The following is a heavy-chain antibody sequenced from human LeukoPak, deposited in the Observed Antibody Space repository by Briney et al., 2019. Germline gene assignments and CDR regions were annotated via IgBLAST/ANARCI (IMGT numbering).Heavy chain of an antibody. J-gene: IGHJ4*02. V-gene: IGHV4-4*07. Sequence: SETLSLTCTVSGGSISSYYWSWLRQPAGKGLEWIGRIYTSGSTNYNPSLKSRVTMSVDTSKNQFSLKLSSVTAADTAVYCCARSYYDYVWGSYPYFDYWGQGTLVTVSS. CDR2: IYTSGST. CDR1: GGSISSYY. D-gene: IGHD3-16*02. CDR3: ARSYYDYVWGSYPYFDY.